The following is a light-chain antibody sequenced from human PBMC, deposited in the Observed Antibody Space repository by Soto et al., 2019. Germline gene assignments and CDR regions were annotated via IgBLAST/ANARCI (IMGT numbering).Light chain of an antibody. CDR1: SSDIGRYNF. Sequence: QSALTQPASMSGSPGQSITISCPGTSSDIGRYNFVSWYQHHPGKAPKLIIYEPTKRPSGVSYRFSGSKSGNTAPLTISGLPAEDEADYYCTSYTITSPYVFGTGTKVTVL. CDR2: EPT. CDR3: TSYTITSPYV. V-gene: IGLV2-14*01. J-gene: IGLJ1*01.